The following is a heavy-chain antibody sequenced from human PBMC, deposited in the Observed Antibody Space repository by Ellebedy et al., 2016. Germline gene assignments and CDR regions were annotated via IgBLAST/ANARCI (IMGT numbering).Heavy chain of an antibody. CDR1: GGSISSGGYY. CDR3: ARLQPAAPYSLEY. CDR2: IYYTGNT. D-gene: IGHD2-15*01. J-gene: IGHJ4*02. V-gene: IGHV4-31*03. Sequence: SETLSLTCSVSGGSISSGGYYWSWIRQHPGKGLEWIGYIYYTGNTYYNPSLRSRITFSVDTSQNQFSLRLTSLTAADSAVYYCARLQPAAPYSLEYWGQGALVTVSS.